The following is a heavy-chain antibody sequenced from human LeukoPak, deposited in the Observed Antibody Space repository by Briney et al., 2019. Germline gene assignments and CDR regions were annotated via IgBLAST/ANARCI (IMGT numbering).Heavy chain of an antibody. V-gene: IGHV4-59*08. CDR3: ARTYYDILTGYFHFDY. CDR2: IYYSGST. CDR1: GGSISSYY. D-gene: IGHD3-9*01. Sequence: SETLSLTCTVSGGSISSYYWSWIRQPPGKGLEWIGYIYYSGSTNYNPSLKSRVTISVDTSKNQFSLKQSSVTAADTAVYYCARTYYDILTGYFHFDYWGQGTLVTVSS. J-gene: IGHJ4*02.